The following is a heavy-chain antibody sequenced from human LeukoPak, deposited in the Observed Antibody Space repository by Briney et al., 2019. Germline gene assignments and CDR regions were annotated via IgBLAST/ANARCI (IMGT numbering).Heavy chain of an antibody. CDR2: ISAYNGNT. CDR3: ARDTGAHKYSSGWPFDY. J-gene: IGHJ4*02. Sequence: GASVKVSCKASGYTFTNYGISWVRQAPGKGLEWMGLISAYNGNTNYAQKLQGRVTMTTDTSTSTAYMELRSLRSDDTAVYYCARDTGAHKYSSGWPFDYWGQGTLVTVSS. D-gene: IGHD6-19*01. CDR1: GYTFTNYG. V-gene: IGHV1-18*01.